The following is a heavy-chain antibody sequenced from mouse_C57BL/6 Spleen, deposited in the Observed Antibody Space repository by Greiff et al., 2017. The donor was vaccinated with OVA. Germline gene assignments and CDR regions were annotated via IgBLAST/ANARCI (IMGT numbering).Heavy chain of an antibody. Sequence: VQLQQPGAELVRPGSSVKLSCKASGYTFTSYWMDWVKQRPGQGLEWIGNIYPSDSETHYNQKFKDKATLTVDKSSSTAYMQLSSLTSEDSAVYYCARRSRGYYAMDYWGQGTSVTVSS. CDR1: GYTFTSYW. J-gene: IGHJ4*01. V-gene: IGHV1-61*01. CDR2: IYPSDSET. CDR3: ARRSRGYYAMDY.